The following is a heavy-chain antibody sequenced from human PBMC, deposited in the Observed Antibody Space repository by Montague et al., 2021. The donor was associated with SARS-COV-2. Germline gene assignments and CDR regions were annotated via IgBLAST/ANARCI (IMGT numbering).Heavy chain of an antibody. CDR2: ISSSSTYT. V-gene: IGHV3-11*06. D-gene: IGHD5-24*01. CDR1: GFSFSDYY. Sequence: SRRISCAASGFSFSDYYMSWIRQAPGKGLEWPSYISSSSTYTNYADSVKGRFTISRDNAKNSLYLQMNSLRAEDTAVYYCARDVAMAYHYYGMDVWGQGTTVTVSS. CDR3: ARDVAMAYHYYGMDV. J-gene: IGHJ6*02.